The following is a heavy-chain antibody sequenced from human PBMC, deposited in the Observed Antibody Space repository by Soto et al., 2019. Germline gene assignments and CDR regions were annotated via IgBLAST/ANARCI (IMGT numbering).Heavy chain of an antibody. Sequence: SVEVSCKASGGTFSSYAISWVRQAPGQGLEWMGGIIPIFGTANYAQKFQGRVTITADESTSTAYMELSSLRSEDTAVYYCARSFSDTAMVPGDRYYYYYGMDVWGQGTTVTVSS. CDR2: IIPIFGTA. D-gene: IGHD5-18*01. CDR3: ARSFSDTAMVPGDRYYYYYGMDV. CDR1: GGTFSSYA. V-gene: IGHV1-69*13. J-gene: IGHJ6*02.